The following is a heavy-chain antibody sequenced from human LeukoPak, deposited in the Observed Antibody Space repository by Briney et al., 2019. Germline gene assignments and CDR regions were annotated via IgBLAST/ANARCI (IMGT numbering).Heavy chain of an antibody. V-gene: IGHV3-30*18. CDR3: AKDYYDSSGYSATSNIFDY. CDR1: GFTFSDYY. CDR2: ISYDGSNK. D-gene: IGHD3-22*01. J-gene: IGHJ4*02. Sequence: GGSLRLSCAASGFTFSDYYMSWIRQAPGKGLEWVAVISYDGSNKYYADSVKGRFTISRDNSKNTLYLQMNSLRAEDTAVYHCAKDYYDSSGYSATSNIFDYWGQGTLVTVSS.